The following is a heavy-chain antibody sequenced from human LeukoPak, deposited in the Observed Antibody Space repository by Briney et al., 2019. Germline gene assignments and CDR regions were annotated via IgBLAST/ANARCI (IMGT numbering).Heavy chain of an antibody. Sequence: GRSLRLSCTSSGFAFSVYAMSWLRQPPGKGLEWVSTINANSGTTSYAASVRGRFTISRDNSKNTLYLQLNTLRADDTATYYCAKPISGGLAVTADWFHPWGQGTLVVVSS. D-gene: IGHD6-19*01. CDR2: INANSGTT. CDR1: GFAFSVYA. V-gene: IGHV3-23*01. CDR3: AKPISGGLAVTADWFHP. J-gene: IGHJ5*01.